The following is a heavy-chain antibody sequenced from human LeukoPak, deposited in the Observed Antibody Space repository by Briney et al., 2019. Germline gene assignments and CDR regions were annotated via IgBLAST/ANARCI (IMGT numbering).Heavy chain of an antibody. CDR3: ARPSYYGGSAR. J-gene: IGHJ4*02. CDR1: GDSIRSTSYY. CDR2: VYYDGST. Sequence: KPSETLSLTCTVSGDSIRSTSYYWAWIRQPPGKGLEWIGSVYYDGSTYFNPSLKSRVTISVDTSKNQFTLKMRPVTAADTAVYYCARPSYYGGSARWGRGSLVTVSS. V-gene: IGHV4-39*01. D-gene: IGHD2-21*01.